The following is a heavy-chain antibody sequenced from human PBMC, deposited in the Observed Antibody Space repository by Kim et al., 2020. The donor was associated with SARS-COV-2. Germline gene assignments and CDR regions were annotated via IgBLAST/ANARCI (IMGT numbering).Heavy chain of an antibody. CDR2: IYYSGST. D-gene: IGHD3-10*01. CDR1: GGSISSSSYY. CDR3: ARDPGSGSDNDFDY. V-gene: IGHV4-39*07. Sequence: SETLSLTCTVSGGSISSSSYYWGWIRQPPGKGLEWIGSIYYSGSTYYNPSLKSRVTISVDTSKNQFSLKLSSVTAADTAVYYCARDPGSGSDNDFDYWGQGTLVTVSS. J-gene: IGHJ4*02.